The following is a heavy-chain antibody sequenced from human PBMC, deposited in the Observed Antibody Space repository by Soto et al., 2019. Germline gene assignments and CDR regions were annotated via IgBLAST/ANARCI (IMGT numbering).Heavy chain of an antibody. V-gene: IGHV1-3*01. CDR1: GYTLNNYA. CDR2: IDPGSGHA. CDR3: TRDLNGGNPFDY. J-gene: IGHJ4*02. D-gene: IGHD3-16*01. Sequence: QVQFVQSGADLKKPGASVRVSCKPSGYTLNNYAIQWVRQAAGQRLESMGWIDPGSGHATYSQKFQGRISLTRDQAANTFYMDLSSLTSEDTAVYFCTRDLNGGNPFDYWGQGALVTVSS.